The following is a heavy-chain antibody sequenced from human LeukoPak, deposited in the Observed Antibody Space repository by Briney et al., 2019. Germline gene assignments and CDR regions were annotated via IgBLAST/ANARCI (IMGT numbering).Heavy chain of an antibody. CDR3: AKDYYYDSSGLNYFDY. D-gene: IGHD3-22*01. CDR2: IFSRSESI. V-gene: IGHV3-21*06. CDR1: GFTFGAYT. J-gene: IGHJ4*02. Sequence: GGSLRLSCAASGFTFGAYTINWVRQAPGKGLEWVSCIFSRSESILYADSVKGRFTISRDNAKNLLYLQMDSLRVEDTAVYYCAKDYYYDSSGLNYFDYWGQGTLVTVSS.